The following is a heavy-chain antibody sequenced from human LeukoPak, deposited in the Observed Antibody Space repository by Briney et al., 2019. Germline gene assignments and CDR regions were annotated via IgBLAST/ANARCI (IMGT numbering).Heavy chain of an antibody. V-gene: IGHV4-39*01. Sequence: SETLSLTCTVSGGSISSSSYYWGWIRQPPGKGLEWIGSIYYGGSSYYNPSLKSRVTISVDTSKNQFSLKLNSVTAADTAVYYCACTSEYYYDSNAFDYWGQGTLVTVSS. CDR1: GGSISSSSYY. D-gene: IGHD3-22*01. CDR2: IYYGGSS. J-gene: IGHJ4*02. CDR3: ACTSEYYYDSNAFDY.